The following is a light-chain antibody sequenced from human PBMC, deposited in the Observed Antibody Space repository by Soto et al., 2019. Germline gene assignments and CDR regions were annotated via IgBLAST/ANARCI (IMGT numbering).Light chain of an antibody. CDR2: DDS. J-gene: IGKJ1*01. V-gene: IGKV3-11*01. CDR3: KKRSDWPWT. Sequence: ELVLTHSPTTLSLSPGARGSLSSRASERVTNYLAWYQPKPGQAPRLLVYDDSNRATDIQARVSGGGSGADFTPPISNLEPEECAVYDCKKRSDWPWTVRKGNKV. CDR1: ERVTNY.